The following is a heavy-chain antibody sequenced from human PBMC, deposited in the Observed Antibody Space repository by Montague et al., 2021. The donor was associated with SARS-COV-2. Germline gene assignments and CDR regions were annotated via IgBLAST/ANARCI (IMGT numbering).Heavy chain of an antibody. Sequence: SETLSLTCTVSGDSISSFYWNWIRQPAGKGLEWIGRIYASGGTNYNPSLKSRVTMSVETSKNQYSLKLNSVTAADTAVYYCGGGVVAATPVVDYWGRGTLVTVSS. CDR3: GGGVVAATPVVDY. CDR1: GDSISSFY. D-gene: IGHD2-15*01. V-gene: IGHV4-4*07. CDR2: IYASGGT. J-gene: IGHJ4*02.